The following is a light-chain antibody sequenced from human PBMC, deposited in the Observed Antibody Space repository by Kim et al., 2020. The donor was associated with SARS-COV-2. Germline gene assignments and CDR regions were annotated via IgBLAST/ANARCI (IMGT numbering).Light chain of an antibody. CDR1: SSDVGGYNY. V-gene: IGLV2-14*03. CDR2: DVN. Sequence: QSALTQPASVSGSPGQSITISCTGMSSDVGGYNYVSWYQQHPGKAPKLIIYDVNDRPAGVTNRFSGSKSGNTASLTISGLQAEDEADYYCSSRTSSSTLVFGGGTQLTVL. CDR3: SSRTSSSTLV. J-gene: IGLJ3*02.